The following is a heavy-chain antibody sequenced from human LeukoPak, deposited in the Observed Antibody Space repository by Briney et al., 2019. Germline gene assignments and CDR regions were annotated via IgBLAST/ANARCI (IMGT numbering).Heavy chain of an antibody. CDR3: ARLRGNYFPDY. V-gene: IGHV4-59*01. CDR1: GGSISGYY. CDR2: IYYSGST. D-gene: IGHD4-11*01. Sequence: SETLSLTCTVSGGSISGYYWSWIRQPPGKGLEWIGYIYYSGSTNYNPSLKSRVTISVDTSKNQFSLKLSSVTAADTAVYYCARLRGNYFPDYWGQEILVTVSS. J-gene: IGHJ4*02.